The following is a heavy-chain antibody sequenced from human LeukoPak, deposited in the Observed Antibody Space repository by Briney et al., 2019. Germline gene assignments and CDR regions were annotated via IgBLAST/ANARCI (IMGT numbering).Heavy chain of an antibody. CDR3: AREYCSSTSCPIFDY. J-gene: IGHJ4*02. V-gene: IGHV3-30*04. CDR2: ISYDGSNK. Sequence: GGSLRLSCAASGSTFSSYAMHWVRQAPGKGLEWVAVISYDGSNKYYADSVKGRFTISRDNSKNTLYLQMNSLRAEDTAVYYCAREYCSSTSCPIFDYWGQGTLVTVSS. CDR1: GSTFSSYA. D-gene: IGHD2-2*01.